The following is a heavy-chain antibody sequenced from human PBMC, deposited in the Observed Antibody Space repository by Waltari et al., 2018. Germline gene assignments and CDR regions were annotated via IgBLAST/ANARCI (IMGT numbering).Heavy chain of an antibody. J-gene: IGHJ4*02. V-gene: IGHV4-61*02. CDR2: IYVGVST. Sequence: QVQLQESGPGLVPPSQTLSLTCTVPGGSINSDPPYWSWIRQPAGKGLEWIGRIYVGVSTYHSPSFKNRVTFSEDMSKNQFSLRLKSVTAADTAFYYCARESSLGVWGTFRHYYFDSWGQGILVTVSS. D-gene: IGHD3-16*02. CDR1: GGSINSDPPY. CDR3: ARESSLGVWGTFRHYYFDS.